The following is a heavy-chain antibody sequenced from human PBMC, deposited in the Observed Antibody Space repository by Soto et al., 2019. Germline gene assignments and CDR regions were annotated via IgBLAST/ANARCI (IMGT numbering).Heavy chain of an antibody. J-gene: IGHJ4*02. CDR1: GFTFSSYA. CDR2: ISGSGGST. V-gene: IGHV3-23*01. D-gene: IGHD1-20*01. Sequence: GGSLRLSCAASGFTFSSYAMSWVRQAPGKGLEWVSGISGSGGSTYYADSVKGRFTISRDNSKNTLYLQMNSLRAEDTAVYYCAKVSNWNYVTYWGQGTLVTVSS. CDR3: AKVSNWNYVTY.